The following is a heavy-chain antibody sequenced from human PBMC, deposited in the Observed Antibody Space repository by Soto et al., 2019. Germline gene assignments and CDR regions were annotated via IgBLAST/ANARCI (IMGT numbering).Heavy chain of an antibody. J-gene: IGHJ4*02. CDR1: GFTFGDYA. V-gene: IGHV3-49*04. Sequence: GGSLRLSCTGSGFTFGDYAMSWVRRAPGKGLEWVGFIRSKAYGGTTEWAASVRGRFTFSRDDSKRIAYLQMNSLRAEDTAVYYCANCVTQNSKGVCYSGESGESFDYWGQGTLVTVSS. CDR2: IRSKAYGGTT. CDR3: ANCVTQNSKGVCYSGESGESFDY. D-gene: IGHD2-8*01.